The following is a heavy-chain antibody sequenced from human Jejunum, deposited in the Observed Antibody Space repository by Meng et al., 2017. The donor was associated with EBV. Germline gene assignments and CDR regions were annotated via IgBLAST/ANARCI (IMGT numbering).Heavy chain of an antibody. V-gene: IGHV4-39*01. CDR1: GGSISGYTYC. CDR2: IDYRQNT. Sequence: HLQQSSPHLLKPSRAPSLSFPVAGGSISGYTYCGGCIRQPPWKWLEWIGTIDYRQNTNYNPSLKSRITMSVDTAKNQFTLKLTSMTAADTALYYGARVDYYDTSGNVDFWGQGALVTVSS. J-gene: IGHJ4*02. D-gene: IGHD3-22*01. CDR3: ARVDYYDTSGNVDF.